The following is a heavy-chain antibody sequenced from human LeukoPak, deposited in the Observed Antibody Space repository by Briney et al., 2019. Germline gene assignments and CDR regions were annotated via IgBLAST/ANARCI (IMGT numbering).Heavy chain of an antibody. D-gene: IGHD4-17*01. V-gene: IGHV1-69*06. CDR1: GGTFSSYA. CDR3: TMTTVTTSSDY. Sequence: SVKVSCKASGGTFSSYAISWVRQAPGQGLEWMGGIIPIFGAANYAQKFQGRVTITADKSTSTAYMELSSLRSEDTAVYYCTMTTVTTSSDYWGQGTLVTVSS. CDR2: IIPIFGAA. J-gene: IGHJ4*02.